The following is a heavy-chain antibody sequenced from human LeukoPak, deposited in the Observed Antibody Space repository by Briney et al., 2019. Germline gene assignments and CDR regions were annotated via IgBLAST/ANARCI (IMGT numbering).Heavy chain of an antibody. CDR1: GFTFSSYG. J-gene: IGHJ4*02. Sequence: GSLRLSCAASGFTFSSYGMHWVRQAPGKGLEWVAFIRYDGSNKYYADSVKGRFTISRDNSKNTLYLQMNSLRAEDTAVYYCARRGYVWGSYLYYFDYWGQGTLVTVSS. CDR3: ARRGYVWGSYLYYFDY. D-gene: IGHD3-16*02. V-gene: IGHV3-30*02. CDR2: IRYDGSNK.